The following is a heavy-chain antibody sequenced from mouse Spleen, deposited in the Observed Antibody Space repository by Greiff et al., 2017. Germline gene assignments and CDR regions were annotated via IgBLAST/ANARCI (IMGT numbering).Heavy chain of an antibody. D-gene: IGHD2-2*01. CDR2: INPSSGYT. J-gene: IGHJ1*01. Sequence: VHLVESGAELARPGASVKMSCKASGYTFTSYTMHWVKQRPGQGLEWIGYINPSSGYTKYNQKFKDKATLTADKSSSTAYMQLSSLTSEDSAVYYCAREGGYDWYFDVWGAGTTVTVSS. V-gene: IGHV1-4*01. CDR3: AREGGYDWYFDV. CDR1: GYTFTSYT.